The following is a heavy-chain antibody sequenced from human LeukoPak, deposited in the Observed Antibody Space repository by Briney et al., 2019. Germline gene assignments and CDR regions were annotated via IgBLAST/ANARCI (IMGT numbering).Heavy chain of an antibody. J-gene: IGHJ4*02. V-gene: IGHV3-73*01. Sequence: SGGSLRLSCAASGFTFSGSTIHWVRQASGKGLEWVGRMRSKANNYATAYAASVKGRFTISRDDSKTTASLQLNSLQNEDTDVYYCIRHGDGGYDYWGQGTLVTVSS. CDR1: GFTFSGST. CDR3: IRHGDGGYDY. D-gene: IGHD5-12*01. CDR2: MRSKANNYAT.